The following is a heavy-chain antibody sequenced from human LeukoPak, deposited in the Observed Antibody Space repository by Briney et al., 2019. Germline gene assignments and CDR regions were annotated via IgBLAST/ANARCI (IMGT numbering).Heavy chain of an antibody. J-gene: IGHJ4*02. CDR1: GDSVSSNSAA. CDR2: TYYRSKWYN. D-gene: IGHD6-19*01. Sequence: SQTLSLTCAISGDSVSSNSAAWNWITQSPSRGLEGLGSTYYRSKWYNDYAVSMKSRITINPDTSKDQFSLQLNSVTPEDTAVYYCARDAGSGWSSFDYWGQGTLVTVSS. V-gene: IGHV6-1*01. CDR3: ARDAGSGWSSFDY.